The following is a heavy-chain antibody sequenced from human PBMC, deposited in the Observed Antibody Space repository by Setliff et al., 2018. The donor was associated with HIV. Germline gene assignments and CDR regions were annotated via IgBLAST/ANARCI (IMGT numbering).Heavy chain of an antibody. Sequence: GASVKVSCKASGYTFTGYYMHWVRQAPGQGLEWMGWINPNNGGTNYAQKFQGRVTMTRDTSISTAYMELSRLRSDDTAVYYCARDLYDTSGFLDYWGQGTLVTVSS. CDR1: GYTFTGYY. V-gene: IGHV1-2*02. CDR2: INPNNGGT. CDR3: ARDLYDTSGFLDY. D-gene: IGHD3-22*01. J-gene: IGHJ4*02.